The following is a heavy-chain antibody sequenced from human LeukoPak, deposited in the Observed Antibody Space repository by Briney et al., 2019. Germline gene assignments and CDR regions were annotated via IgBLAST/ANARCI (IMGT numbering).Heavy chain of an antibody. Sequence: SETLSLTCTVSGYSISSGYYWGWIRQPPGKGLEWIGSIYHSGSTYYNPSLKSRVTISVDTSKNQFSLKLSSVTAADTAVYYCARDGSSSSSIWFDPWGQGTLVTVSS. D-gene: IGHD6-6*01. J-gene: IGHJ5*02. CDR3: ARDGSSSSSIWFDP. CDR1: GYSISSGYY. V-gene: IGHV4-38-2*02. CDR2: IYHSGST.